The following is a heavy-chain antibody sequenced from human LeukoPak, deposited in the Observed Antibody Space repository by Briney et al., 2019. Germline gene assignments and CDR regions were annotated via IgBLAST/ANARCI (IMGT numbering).Heavy chain of an antibody. CDR3: AKRLVGDFWSGYPYYFDY. J-gene: IGHJ4*02. Sequence: GGSLRLSCAASGFTFSSYAMSWVRQAPGKGLEWVSAISGSGGSTYYADSVKGRFTISRDNSKNTLYLQMNSLRAEDTAVYYCAKRLVGDFWSGYPYYFDYWGQGTLVTVSS. V-gene: IGHV3-23*01. D-gene: IGHD3-3*01. CDR1: GFTFSSYA. CDR2: ISGSGGST.